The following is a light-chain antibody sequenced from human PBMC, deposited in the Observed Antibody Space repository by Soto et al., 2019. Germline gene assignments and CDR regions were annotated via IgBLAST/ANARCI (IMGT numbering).Light chain of an antibody. CDR1: QSVSSY. J-gene: IGKJ1*01. Sequence: EIVLTQSPATLSLSPGERATLSCRASQSVSSYLAWYQQKPGQAHRLLIYDASNRATGIPARFSGSGSGTDVTLTISSLEPEDFAGYFCQQRSNWPRTFGQGTQVEIK. V-gene: IGKV3-11*01. CDR2: DAS. CDR3: QQRSNWPRT.